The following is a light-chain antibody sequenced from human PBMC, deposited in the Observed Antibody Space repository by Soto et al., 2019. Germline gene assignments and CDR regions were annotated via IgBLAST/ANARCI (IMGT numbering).Light chain of an antibody. CDR2: NSS. Sequence: DIQMTQSPSTLSGSVGDRVTITCRASQTISSWLAWYQQKPGKAPKLLIYNSSTLKSGVPSRFSGSGSGTEFTITISSLQPDDFATYYCQHYNSYSEAFGQGTKVELK. CDR1: QTISSW. V-gene: IGKV1-5*03. CDR3: QHYNSYSEA. J-gene: IGKJ1*01.